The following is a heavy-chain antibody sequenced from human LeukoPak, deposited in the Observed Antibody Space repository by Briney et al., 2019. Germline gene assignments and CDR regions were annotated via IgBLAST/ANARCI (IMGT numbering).Heavy chain of an antibody. V-gene: IGHV3-23*01. J-gene: IGHJ4*02. CDR2: ISGSGGST. CDR3: AKTTGAGEFNFDY. CDR1: GFTFSSYA. Sequence: GGSLRLSCAASGFTFSSYAMSWVRQAPGKGLGWVSAISGSGGSTYYADSVKGRFTISRDNSKNTLYLQMNSLRAEDTAVYYCAKTTGAGEFNFDYWGQGTLVTVSS. D-gene: IGHD1-1*01.